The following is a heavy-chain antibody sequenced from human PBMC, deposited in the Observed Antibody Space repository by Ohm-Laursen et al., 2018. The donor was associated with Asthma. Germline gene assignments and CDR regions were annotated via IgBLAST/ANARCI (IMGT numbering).Heavy chain of an antibody. Sequence: GASVKVSCKASGGTFSSYAISWVRQAPGQGLEWMGGIIPIFGTANYAQKFQGRVTITADESTSTAYMELSSLRSEDTAVYYCARVRSGGDSKLGGGIDVWGQGTTVTVSS. CDR1: GGTFSSYA. CDR2: IIPIFGTA. CDR3: ARVRSGGDSKLGGGIDV. V-gene: IGHV1-69*13. J-gene: IGHJ6*02. D-gene: IGHD2-21*02.